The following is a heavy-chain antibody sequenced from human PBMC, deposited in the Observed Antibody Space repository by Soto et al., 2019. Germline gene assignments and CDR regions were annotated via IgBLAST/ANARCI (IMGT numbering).Heavy chain of an antibody. Sequence: PGGSLRLSCAASGFTFSSYGMHWVRQAPGKGLEWVAVISYDGSNKYYADSVKGRFTISRDNSKNTLYLQMNSLRAEDTAVYYCAKGANWFEVAFDIWGRGTMVTVSS. CDR1: GFTFSSYG. D-gene: IGHD7-27*01. V-gene: IGHV3-30*18. CDR2: ISYDGSNK. CDR3: AKGANWFEVAFDI. J-gene: IGHJ3*02.